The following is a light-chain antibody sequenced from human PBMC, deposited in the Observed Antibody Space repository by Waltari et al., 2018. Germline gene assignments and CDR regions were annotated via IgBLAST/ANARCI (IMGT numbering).Light chain of an antibody. CDR1: SSDVGGYKY. Sequence: QSALTQPASVSGSPGQSITISCTGTSSDVGGYKYVSWYQQHPGKAPKVMIYDISNRPSVVSNRFSGAKSGNTASLTISGIQAEDEAEYYCSSHTSTSVVVLGGGTKLTVL. CDR3: SSHTSTSVVV. V-gene: IGLV2-14*03. J-gene: IGLJ2*01. CDR2: DIS.